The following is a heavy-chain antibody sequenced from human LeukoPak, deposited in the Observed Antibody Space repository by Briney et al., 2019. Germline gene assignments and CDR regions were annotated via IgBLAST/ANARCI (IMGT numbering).Heavy chain of an antibody. CDR3: AGGYYYDTSGYYYVGSYLDY. Sequence: GGSLRLSCAASGFTFTTHGMHWVRQAPGKGLEWVAVISYDGSHKYYADSVKGRFTISRDNSKNTLYLQMNSLGAEDTAVYYCAGGYYYDTSGYYYVGSYLDYWGQGTLVTVSS. CDR1: GFTFTTHG. CDR2: ISYDGSHK. D-gene: IGHD3-22*01. V-gene: IGHV3-30*03. J-gene: IGHJ4*02.